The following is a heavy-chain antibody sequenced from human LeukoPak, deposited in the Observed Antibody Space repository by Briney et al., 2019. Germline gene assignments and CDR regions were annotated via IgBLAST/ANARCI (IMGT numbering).Heavy chain of an antibody. CDR3: ARGRPSYCSSTSCQGDYYYYMDV. D-gene: IGHD2-2*01. Sequence: SVKVSCKASRDTFNSYAISWVRQAPGQGLEWMGGIIPIFGTANYAQKFQGRVTITADESTSTAYMELSSLRSEDTAVYYCARGRPSYCSSTSCQGDYYYYMDVWGKGTTVTVSS. V-gene: IGHV1-69*01. J-gene: IGHJ6*03. CDR2: IIPIFGTA. CDR1: RDTFNSYA.